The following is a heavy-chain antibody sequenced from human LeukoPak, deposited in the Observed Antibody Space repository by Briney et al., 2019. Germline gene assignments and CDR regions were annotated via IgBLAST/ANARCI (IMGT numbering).Heavy chain of an antibody. CDR2: INPNSGGT. D-gene: IGHD6-13*01. CDR1: GYTFTGYY. CDR3: ARGKSSSWYGDYYYGMDV. V-gene: IGHV1-2*02. J-gene: IGHJ6*02. Sequence: SVKVSCKASGYTFTGYYMHWVRQAPGQGLEWMGWINPNSGGTNYAQKFQGRVTMTRDTSIGTAYMELSRLRSDDTAVYYCARGKSSSWYGDYYYGMDVWGQGTTVTVSS.